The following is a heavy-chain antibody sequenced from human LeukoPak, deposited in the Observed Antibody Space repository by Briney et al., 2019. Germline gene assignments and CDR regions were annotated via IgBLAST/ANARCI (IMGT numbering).Heavy chain of an antibody. D-gene: IGHD7-27*01. Sequence: AAVKVSCKASGYTITGYYMHWVRQAPVQGLEWMGWINPNSGGTNSAQKFQGRVTMTRDTSISTAYMELTRLRSDDTAVYYCARGPHWDPHFDYWGQGTLVTVSS. J-gene: IGHJ4*02. CDR3: ARGPHWDPHFDY. V-gene: IGHV1-2*02. CDR2: INPNSGGT. CDR1: GYTITGYY.